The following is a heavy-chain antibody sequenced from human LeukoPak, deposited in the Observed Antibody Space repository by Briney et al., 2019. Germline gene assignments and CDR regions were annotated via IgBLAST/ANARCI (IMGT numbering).Heavy chain of an antibody. J-gene: IGHJ4*02. CDR3: ARLYSYGYYFDY. CDR1: GYTFTDYY. CDR2: INPNSGGI. D-gene: IGHD5-18*01. V-gene: IGHV1-2*02. Sequence: ASVKVSCTASGYTFTDYYIHWVRQAPGQGLEWMGWINPNSGGINYAQKFQGRGTMTRDTSITTAYMELSRLRSDDTALYYCARLYSYGYYFDYWGQGTLVIVSS.